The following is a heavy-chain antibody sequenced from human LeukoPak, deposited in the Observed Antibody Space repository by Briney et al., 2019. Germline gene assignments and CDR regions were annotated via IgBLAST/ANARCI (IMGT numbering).Heavy chain of an antibody. CDR3: ARGAPDY. CDR1: AYTFASYA. CDR2: MNPNSGNT. V-gene: IGHV1-8*01. Sequence: SRKLSSKPSAYTFASYAINWDRQATGQGLEWMGWMNPNSGNTGYAQKFQGRVTMTRNTSISTAYMELSSLRSEDTAVYYCARGAPDYWGQGTLVTVSS. J-gene: IGHJ4*02.